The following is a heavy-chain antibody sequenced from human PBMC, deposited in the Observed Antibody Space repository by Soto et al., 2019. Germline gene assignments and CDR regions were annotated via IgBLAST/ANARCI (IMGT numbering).Heavy chain of an antibody. Sequence: GASVKVSCKASGYTFTSYYMHWVRQAPGQGLEWMGIINPSGGSTSYAQKFQGRVTMARDTSTSTVYMELSSLRSEDTAVYYCARARAWDQTTDYWGQGTLVTVSS. D-gene: IGHD1-26*01. J-gene: IGHJ4*02. CDR1: GYTFTSYY. V-gene: IGHV1-46*01. CDR3: ARARAWDQTTDY. CDR2: INPSGGST.